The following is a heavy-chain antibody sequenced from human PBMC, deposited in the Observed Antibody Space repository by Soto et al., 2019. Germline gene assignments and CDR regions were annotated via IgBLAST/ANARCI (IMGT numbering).Heavy chain of an antibody. CDR1: GFTFSSYS. D-gene: IGHD6-6*01. V-gene: IGHV3-21*01. CDR2: ISNSGSYI. CDR3: ARHSRPYTSSPALLY. J-gene: IGHJ4*02. Sequence: EVQLVESGGGLVKHGGSLRLSCAASGFTFSSYSMNWVRQAPGKGLEWVSSISNSGSYIYYADSVRGRCTISRDNAKNSLYLQMNTLRAEDTAVYYCARHSRPYTSSPALLYWGQGSLVTVSS.